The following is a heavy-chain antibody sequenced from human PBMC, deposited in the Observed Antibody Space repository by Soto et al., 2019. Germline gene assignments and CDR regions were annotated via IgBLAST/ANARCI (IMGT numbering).Heavy chain of an antibody. V-gene: IGHV4-59*08. Sequence: NPSGTLSPTGTVSGCATSGHCWTWIRKTPGKGLDWIGYIYYSGSTNYNPSLKSRVTISVDTSKNQFSLKLSSVTAADTAVYYCARHGIVGSSSLNWFDPWGQGTLVTVSS. CDR2: IYYSGST. D-gene: IGHD6-6*01. J-gene: IGHJ5*02. CDR1: GCATSGHC. CDR3: ARHGIVGSSSLNWFDP.